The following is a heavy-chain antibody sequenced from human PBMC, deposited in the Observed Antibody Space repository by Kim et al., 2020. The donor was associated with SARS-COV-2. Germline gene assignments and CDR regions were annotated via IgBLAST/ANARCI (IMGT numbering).Heavy chain of an antibody. CDR3: VGGPAADY. D-gene: IGHD6-25*01. V-gene: IGHV3-7*03. J-gene: IGHJ4*02. Sequence: GGSLRLSCAASGFTLSSYWMKWVRQGPGKGLEWVANINQDGREKYYIDSVRGRFTISRDNAKNSLYLQMNSLRDEDRAVYYCVGGPAADYWGQGTLVTV. CDR2: INQDGREK. CDR1: GFTLSSYW.